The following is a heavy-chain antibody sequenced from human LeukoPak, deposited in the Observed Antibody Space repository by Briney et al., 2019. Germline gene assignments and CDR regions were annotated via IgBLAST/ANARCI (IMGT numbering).Heavy chain of an antibody. CDR3: ARGHNSSGRYYYYYGMDV. D-gene: IGHD6-19*01. CDR1: EYTFTGYY. Sequence: ASVKVSCKASEYTFTGYYMHWVRQAPGQGLEWMGWINPNSGGTNYAQKFQGRVTMTRDTSISTAYMELSRLRSDDTAVYYCARGHNSSGRYYYYYGMDVWGQGTTVTVSS. V-gene: IGHV1-2*02. J-gene: IGHJ6*02. CDR2: INPNSGGT.